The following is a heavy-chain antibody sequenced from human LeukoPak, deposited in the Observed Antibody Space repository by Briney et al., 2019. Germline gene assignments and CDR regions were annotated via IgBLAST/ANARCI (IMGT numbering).Heavy chain of an antibody. CDR3: ARTLVSAPGTDY. Sequence: ASVKVSCKASGYTFTSHSMHWVRQAPEQGLEWMGTINPSGGSTSYAQKFQGRVTLTRDTSTSTIYMELSSLRSEDTAVYYCARTLVSAPGTDYWGQGTLVTVSS. D-gene: IGHD6-13*01. CDR2: INPSGGST. V-gene: IGHV1-46*01. CDR1: GYTFTSHS. J-gene: IGHJ4*02.